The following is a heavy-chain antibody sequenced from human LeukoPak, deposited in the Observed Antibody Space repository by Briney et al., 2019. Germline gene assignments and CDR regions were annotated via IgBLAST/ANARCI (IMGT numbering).Heavy chain of an antibody. J-gene: IGHJ4*02. CDR1: GFTFTKCA. Sequence: GGSLRLSCVASGFTFTKCAMSWIRQAPGKGLEWVAIITATGDTAYYADSVKGRFTISRDNSKNTLYLQMNSLRAEDTAVYYCAREHYGGSYPSDYWGQGTLVTVSS. D-gene: IGHD1-26*01. CDR3: AREHYGGSYPSDY. CDR2: ITATGDTA. V-gene: IGHV3-23*01.